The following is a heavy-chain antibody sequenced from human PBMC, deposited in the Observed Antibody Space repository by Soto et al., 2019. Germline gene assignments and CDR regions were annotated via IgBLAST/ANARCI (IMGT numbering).Heavy chain of an antibody. V-gene: IGHV3-48*02. CDR3: ARDSEWLANYYYYGMDV. CDR2: ISSSSSTI. D-gene: IGHD6-19*01. CDR1: GFTFSSYS. J-gene: IGHJ6*02. Sequence: GGSLRLSCAASGFTFSSYSMNWVRQAPGKGLEWVSYISSSSSTIYCADSVKGRFTISRDNAKNSLYLQMNSLRDENTAVYYCARDSEWLANYYYYGMDVWGQGTTVTVSS.